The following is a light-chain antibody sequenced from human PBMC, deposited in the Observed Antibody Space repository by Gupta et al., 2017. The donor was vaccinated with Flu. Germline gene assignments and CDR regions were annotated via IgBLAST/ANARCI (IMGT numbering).Light chain of an antibody. V-gene: IGLV3-21*02. Sequence: SSVLTLPPSVSVAPGQTARISWGGNNIGSKSVHWYQQKPGQAPVLVVYDDRHRPSGIPERFSGSNSENTATLTISRVEAGDEADYYCHVWDSSSDHGVFGGGTKLTVL. CDR1: NIGSKS. J-gene: IGLJ3*02. CDR3: HVWDSSSDHGV. CDR2: DDR.